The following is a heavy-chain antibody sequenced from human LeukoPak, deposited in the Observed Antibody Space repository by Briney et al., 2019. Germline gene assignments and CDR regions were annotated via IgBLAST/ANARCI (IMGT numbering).Heavy chain of an antibody. D-gene: IGHD3-22*01. CDR3: ARDIYYDSSGYYY. Sequence: PGGSLRLSCAASGFTFSSYEMNWVRQAPGKGLEWVSYISSSGSTIYYADSVKGRFTISRDNAKNSLYLQMNSLRAEDTAVYYCARDIYYDSSGYYYWGQGTLVTVSS. CDR2: ISSSGSTI. V-gene: IGHV3-48*03. J-gene: IGHJ4*02. CDR1: GFTFSSYE.